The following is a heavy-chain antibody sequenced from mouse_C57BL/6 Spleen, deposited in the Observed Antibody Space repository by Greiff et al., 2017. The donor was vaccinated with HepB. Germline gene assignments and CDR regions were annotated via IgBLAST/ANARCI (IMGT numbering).Heavy chain of an antibody. D-gene: IGHD6-1*01. V-gene: IGHV1-26*01. CDR3: ARAGASLPFDV. Sequence: EVQLQQSGPELVKLGASVKISCKASGYTFTDYYMNWVKQSHGKSLEWIGDINPNNGGTSYNQKFKGKATLTVDKSSSTAYMELRSLTSEDSAVYYCARAGASLPFDVWGTGTTVTVSS. J-gene: IGHJ1*03. CDR2: INPNNGGT. CDR1: GYTFTDYY.